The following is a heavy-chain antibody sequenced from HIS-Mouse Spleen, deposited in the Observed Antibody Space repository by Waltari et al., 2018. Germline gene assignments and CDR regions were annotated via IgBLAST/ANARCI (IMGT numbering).Heavy chain of an antibody. V-gene: IGHV1-2*02. J-gene: IGHJ6*02. CDR1: GSTSSRSY. D-gene: IGHD3-10*01. CDR3: ARDYYGSGSYYYYYGMDV. Sequence: QVQLVQSGAEVKKPGASVTVSCTASGSTSSRSYMHWVRQAPGQGLEWMGWINPNSGGTNYAQKFQGRVTMTRDTSISTAYMELSRLRSDDTAVYYCARDYYGSGSYYYYYGMDVWGQGTTVTVSS. CDR2: INPNSGGT.